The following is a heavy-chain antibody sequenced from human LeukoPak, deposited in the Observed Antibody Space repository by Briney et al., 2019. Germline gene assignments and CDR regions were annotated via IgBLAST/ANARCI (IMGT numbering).Heavy chain of an antibody. D-gene: IGHD5-24*01. CDR1: GGSISSSSYY. J-gene: IGHJ3*02. CDR3: ARLAVEMATMGDAFDI. Sequence: PSETLSLTCNVSGGSISSSSYYWVWIRQPPGKGLEWIGNIYYTGSTYYNPSLKSRITISVDTSKNQFSLKLSSVTAADTAVYYCARLAVEMATMGDAFDIWGQGTMVTVSS. V-gene: IGHV4-39*07. CDR2: IYYTGST.